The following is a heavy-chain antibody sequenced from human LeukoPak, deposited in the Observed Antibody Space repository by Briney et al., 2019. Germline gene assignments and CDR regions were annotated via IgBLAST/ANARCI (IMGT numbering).Heavy chain of an antibody. J-gene: IGHJ5*02. D-gene: IGHD2-15*01. CDR3: TRDRGTYNWFDP. V-gene: IGHV3-73*01. CDR2: IDKKDNLYAT. Sequence: GGSLRLSCAASGFTFSGCAVHWVRQSSGKGLEWVGHIDKKDNLYATAYAESVKGRFTISRDDSKDTAFLHMDSLKTEDTALYYCTRDRGTYNWFDPWGQGTLVTVSS. CDR1: GFTFSGCA.